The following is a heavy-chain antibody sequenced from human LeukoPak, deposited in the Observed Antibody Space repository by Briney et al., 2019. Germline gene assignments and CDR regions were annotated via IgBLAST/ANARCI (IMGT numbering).Heavy chain of an antibody. D-gene: IGHD3-10*01. CDR3: AKDYRASMVRGVINLELHYYYYYYMDV. CDR1: GFTFSSYA. J-gene: IGHJ6*03. V-gene: IGHV3-23*01. Sequence: GGSLRLSCAASGFTFSSYAMSWVRQAPGKGLEWVSAISGSGGSTYYADSVKGRFTISRDNSKNTLYLQMNSLRAEDTAVYYCAKDYRASMVRGVINLELHYYYYYYMDVWGKGTTVTVSS. CDR2: ISGSGGST.